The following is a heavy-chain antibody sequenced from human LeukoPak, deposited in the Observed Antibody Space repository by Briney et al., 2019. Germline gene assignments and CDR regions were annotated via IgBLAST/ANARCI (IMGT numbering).Heavy chain of an antibody. D-gene: IGHD3-16*02. CDR2: INPNSGGT. CDR1: GYTFTGYY. CDR3: ARSVRGDYVWGSYRQGFDY. Sequence: ASVKVPCKASGYTFTGYYMHWVRQAPGQGLEWMGRINPNSGGTNYAQKFQGRVTMTRDTSISTAYMELSRLRSDDTAVYYCARSVRGDYVWGSYRQGFDYWGRGTLVTVSS. V-gene: IGHV1-2*06. J-gene: IGHJ4*02.